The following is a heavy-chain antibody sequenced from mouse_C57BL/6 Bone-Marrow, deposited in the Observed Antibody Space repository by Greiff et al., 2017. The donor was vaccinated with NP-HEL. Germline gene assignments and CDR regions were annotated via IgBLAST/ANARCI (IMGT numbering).Heavy chain of an antibody. CDR3: ARGDYGSSRFGYAMDY. Sequence: QVQLKQSGAELVKPGASVKISCKASGYAFSSYWMNWVKERPGKGLEWIGQLYPVDGDTKYNGKFKGKATLTSDKSSSTAYMQVSSLTSEDSAVYFCARGDYGSSRFGYAMDYWGKGTTVTVSS. CDR1: GYAFSSYW. J-gene: IGHJ4*01. D-gene: IGHD1-1*01. CDR2: LYPVDGDT. V-gene: IGHV1-80*01.